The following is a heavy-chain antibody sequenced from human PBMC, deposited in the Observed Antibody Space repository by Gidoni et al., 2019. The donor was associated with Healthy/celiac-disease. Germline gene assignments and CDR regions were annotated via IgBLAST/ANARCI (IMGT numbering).Heavy chain of an antibody. V-gene: IGHV4-34*01. J-gene: IGHJ5*02. D-gene: IGHD3-3*01. Sequence: QVQLQQWGAGLLKPSATLSLTCAVYGGSFSGYYWSWIRQPPGKGLEWIGEINHSGSTNYNPSLKSRVTISVDTSKNQFSLKLSSVTAADTAVYYCARDVGGTIFGVVHVSAWFDPWGQGTLVTVSS. CDR3: ARDVGGTIFGVVHVSAWFDP. CDR1: GGSFSGYY. CDR2: INHSGST.